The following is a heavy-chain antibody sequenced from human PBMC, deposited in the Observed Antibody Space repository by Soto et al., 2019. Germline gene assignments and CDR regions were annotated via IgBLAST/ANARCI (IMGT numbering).Heavy chain of an antibody. J-gene: IGHJ5*01. CDR1: GFTFNIYS. CDR2: ISRSSDTR. CDR3: ARGNTFYDFGSDS. V-gene: IGHV3-48*02. Sequence: GALRLSCAASGFTFNIYSMNWVRQAPGKGLEWVSYISRSSDTRYYVDSVKGRFTISRDNAKNSLYLQMNSLRDEDTAVYYCARGNTFYDFGSDSWGQGTLVTVSS. D-gene: IGHD3-3*01.